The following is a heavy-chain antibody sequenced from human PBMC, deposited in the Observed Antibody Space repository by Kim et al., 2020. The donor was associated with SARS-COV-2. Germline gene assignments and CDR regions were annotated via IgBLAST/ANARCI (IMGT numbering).Heavy chain of an antibody. J-gene: IGHJ6*02. Sequence: ASVKVSCKASGYTFTSYAMNWVRQAPGQGLEWMGWINTNTGNPTYAQGFTGRFVFSLDTSVSTAYLQISSLKAEDTAVYYCARERGLLWFGELSDHYYYGMDVWGQGTTVTVSS. V-gene: IGHV7-4-1*02. CDR1: GYTFTSYA. CDR3: ARERGLLWFGELSDHYYYGMDV. D-gene: IGHD3-10*01. CDR2: INTNTGNP.